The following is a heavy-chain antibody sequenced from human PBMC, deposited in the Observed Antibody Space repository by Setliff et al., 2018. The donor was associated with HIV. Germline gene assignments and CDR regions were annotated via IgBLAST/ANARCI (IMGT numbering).Heavy chain of an antibody. CDR2: IIPIFGTA. J-gene: IGHJ4*02. V-gene: IGHV1-69*13. D-gene: IGHD2-2*01. Sequence: GASVKVSCKASGGIFSNYPISWVRQAPGQGLEWMGGIIPIFGTANYAQKFQGRVTITADESTNTAYMELSSLRSEDTAVYYCASPQPQGANQLLWSFDSWGQGALVTVSS. CDR1: GGIFSNYP. CDR3: ASPQPQGANQLLWSFDS.